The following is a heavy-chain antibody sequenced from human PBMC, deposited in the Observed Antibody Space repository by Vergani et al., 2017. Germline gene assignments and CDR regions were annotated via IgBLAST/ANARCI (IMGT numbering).Heavy chain of an antibody. CDR2: ISAYNGNT. D-gene: IGHD3-22*01. J-gene: IGHJ3*02. Sequence: QVQLVQSGAEVKKPGASVKVSCKASGYTFTSYGISWVRQAPGQGLEWMGWISAYNGNTNYAQKLQGRVTMTTDTSTSTAYMELRSLRSDDTAVYYCARGYYSDSSGYYLDAFDIWGQGTMVTVSS. CDR1: GYTFTSYG. CDR3: ARGYYSDSSGYYLDAFDI. V-gene: IGHV1-18*01.